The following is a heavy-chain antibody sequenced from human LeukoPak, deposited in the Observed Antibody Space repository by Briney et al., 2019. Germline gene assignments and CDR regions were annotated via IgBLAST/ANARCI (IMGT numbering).Heavy chain of an antibody. Sequence: GGSLRLSCAASGFLFSSYNMNWVRQAPGKGLEWVSSISTRSNYIYYADSVKGRFTISRDNAKNSLYLQMNSLRDEDTAVYYCARGKDYWGQGTLVTVSS. CDR2: ISTRSNYI. V-gene: IGHV3-21*01. J-gene: IGHJ4*02. CDR3: ARGKDY. CDR1: GFLFSSYN.